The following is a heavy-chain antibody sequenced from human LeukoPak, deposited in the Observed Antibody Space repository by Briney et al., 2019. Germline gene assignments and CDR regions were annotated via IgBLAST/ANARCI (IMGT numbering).Heavy chain of an antibody. CDR1: GFTFNSYA. CDR2: ISGSGGST. V-gene: IGHV3-23*01. J-gene: IGHJ6*03. D-gene: IGHD2-2*01. CDR3: AKVAGGYCSSTSCYPFYYYYMDV. Sequence: PGGSLRLSCAASGFTFNSYAMSWVRQAPGKGLEWVSAISGSGGSTYYADSVKGRFTISRDNSKNTLYLQMNSLRAEDTAVYYCAKVAGGYCSSTSCYPFYYYYMDVWGKGTTVTVSS.